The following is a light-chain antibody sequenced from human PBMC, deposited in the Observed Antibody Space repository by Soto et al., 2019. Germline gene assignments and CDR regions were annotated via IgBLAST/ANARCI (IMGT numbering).Light chain of an antibody. V-gene: IGLV2-8*01. CDR3: TSYAGGNNV. J-gene: IGLJ1*01. CDR2: EVN. CDR1: SSDVGAYNY. Sequence: QSVLTQPPSASGSPGQSVTISCTGTSSDVGAYNYVSWYQQYPGKVPKLMVYEVNKRPSGVPDRFSGSKSGNTASLTVSGLQAEDEADYYCTSYAGGNNVFGTGTKVTV.